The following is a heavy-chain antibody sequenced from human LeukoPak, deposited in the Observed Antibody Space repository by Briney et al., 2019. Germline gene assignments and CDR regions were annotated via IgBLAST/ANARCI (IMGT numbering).Heavy chain of an antibody. CDR1: GGSVSNYY. J-gene: IGHJ4*02. Sequence: SETLSLTCTVSGGSVSNYYWGWIRQPPGKGLEWIGTIYHGGSTDSYTGRTYYKSSLKSRVTISVDTSNNQFSLTMASVTAADTAVYYCARLPRGLIRSYWGQGTLVTVSS. D-gene: IGHD3-16*01. CDR3: ARLPRGLIRSY. V-gene: IGHV4-39*01. CDR2: IYHGGST.